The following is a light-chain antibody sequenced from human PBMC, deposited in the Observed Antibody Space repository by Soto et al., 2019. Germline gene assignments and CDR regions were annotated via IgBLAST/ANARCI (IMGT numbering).Light chain of an antibody. J-gene: IGKJ4*02. CDR3: LQQSSYPPLT. CDR1: QGIRND. CDR2: AAS. Sequence: DIQMTQSPSSLSASVGDRVTITCRASQGIRNDLGWFQQNPGKAPNRLIYAASSLQSGVPSRFSGSGSGTEFTLTVSSLQAEDFATYYCLQQSSYPPLTVGGRTGVEIK. V-gene: IGKV1-17*01.